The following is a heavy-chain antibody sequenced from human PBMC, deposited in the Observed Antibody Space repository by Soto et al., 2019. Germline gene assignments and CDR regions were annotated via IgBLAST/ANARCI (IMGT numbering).Heavy chain of an antibody. CDR2: INHSGST. CDR3: AVSRKSARQGNWFDL. J-gene: IGHJ5*02. CDR1: DGSFGGYY. D-gene: IGHD6-6*01. V-gene: IGHV4-34*01. Sequence: SEHLSLTCAVSDGSFGGYYWSWIRQPPGKGLEWIGEINHSGSTNYNPSLKSRVTISVDTSKNQFSLKLSSVTAADTAVYYCAVSRKSARQGNWFDLWGQGTLVTVSS.